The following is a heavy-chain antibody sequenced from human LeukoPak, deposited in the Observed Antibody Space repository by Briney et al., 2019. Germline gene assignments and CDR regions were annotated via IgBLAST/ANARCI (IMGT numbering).Heavy chain of an antibody. D-gene: IGHD2-8*01. CDR3: VREKPINGFRVFDM. CDR1: GFTFSSYS. CDR2: ISSSSSYI. Sequence: PGGSLRLSCAASGFTFSSYSMNWVRQAPGKGLEWVSSISSSSSYIYYADSVKGRFTISRDNAKNSLYLQMNSLSVEDTALYYCVREKPINGFRVFDMWGQGTMVTVSS. V-gene: IGHV3-21*04. J-gene: IGHJ3*02.